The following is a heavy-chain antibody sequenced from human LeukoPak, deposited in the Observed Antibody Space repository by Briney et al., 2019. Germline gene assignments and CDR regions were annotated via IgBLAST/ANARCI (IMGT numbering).Heavy chain of an antibody. Sequence: GASVKVSCKASGYTFTNYGISWVRQAPGQGLEWLAWINGYNGDTNRAQKLQGRVTMTTDTSTNTAFMELRSLRSDDTAVYYCARDLRSSSVCYFDYWGQGTLVTVSS. D-gene: IGHD6-6*01. J-gene: IGHJ4*02. CDR3: ARDLRSSSVCYFDY. CDR2: INGYNGDT. CDR1: GYTFTNYG. V-gene: IGHV1-18*01.